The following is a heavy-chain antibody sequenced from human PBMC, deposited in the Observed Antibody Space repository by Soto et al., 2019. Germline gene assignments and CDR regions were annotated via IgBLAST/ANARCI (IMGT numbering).Heavy chain of an antibody. V-gene: IGHV6-1*01. CDR2: TYYRSKWYN. Sequence: QVQLQQSGPGLVKPSQTLSLTCAISGDSVSSNSAAWNWIRQSPSRGLEWPGRTYYRSKWYNDYAVSVKSRITIIPEASRNQSSLQLNSVAPEDTAVYYCARAGAIAAAGTDFDYWGQGTLVTVSS. D-gene: IGHD6-13*01. J-gene: IGHJ4*02. CDR1: GDSVSSNSAA. CDR3: ARAGAIAAAGTDFDY.